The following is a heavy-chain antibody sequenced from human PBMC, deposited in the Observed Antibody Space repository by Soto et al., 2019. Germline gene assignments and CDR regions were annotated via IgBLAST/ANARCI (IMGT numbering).Heavy chain of an antibody. V-gene: IGHV4-59*08. D-gene: IGHD2-2*01. CDR2: THDSGST. CDR1: GGSITSSH. J-gene: IGHJ5*02. CDR3: ARHSFCSSVCWFDP. Sequence: SETLSLTCTVSGGSITSSHWSWIRQSPGKGLEWIGYTHDSGSTNYNPSLKSRVTMSVDRSKSQFSLKLSSVTAADTAVYYCARHSFCSSVCWFDPWGQGTLVTVSS.